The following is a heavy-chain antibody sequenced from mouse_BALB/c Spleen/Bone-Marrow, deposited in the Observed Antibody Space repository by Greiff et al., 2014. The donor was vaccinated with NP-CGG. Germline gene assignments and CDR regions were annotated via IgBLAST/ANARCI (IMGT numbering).Heavy chain of an antibody. V-gene: IGHV1-14*01. CDR3: ARGGYGNVYYAMDY. Sequence: EVQLVESGPELVKPGASVKMSCKASGYTFTSYVMHWVKQKPGQGLEWIGYINPYNDGTKYNEKFKGKATLTSDKSSSTAYMELSSLTSEDSAVYYCARGGYGNVYYAMDYWGQETSVTVSS. D-gene: IGHD2-10*02. CDR1: GYTFTSYV. J-gene: IGHJ4*01. CDR2: INPYNDGT.